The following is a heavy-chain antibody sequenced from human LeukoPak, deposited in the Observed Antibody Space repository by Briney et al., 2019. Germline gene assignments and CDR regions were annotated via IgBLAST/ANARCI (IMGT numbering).Heavy chain of an antibody. D-gene: IGHD3-22*01. Sequence: PGGSLRLSCAASGFTFSGSAMHWVRQASGKGLEWVGRIRGKANSYATAYAASVKGRFTISRDDSKNTAYLQMNSLKTEDTAVYYCTRLRCYYDSSGYCPWGQGTLVTVSS. V-gene: IGHV3-73*01. CDR1: GFTFSGSA. CDR2: IRGKANSYAT. CDR3: TRLRCYYDSSGYCP. J-gene: IGHJ5*02.